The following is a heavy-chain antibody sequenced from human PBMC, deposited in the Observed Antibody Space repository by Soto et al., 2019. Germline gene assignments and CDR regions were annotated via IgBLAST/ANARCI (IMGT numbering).Heavy chain of an antibody. CDR2: IIPIFGTA. CDR3: AREHHLPEWLGTSFFDY. V-gene: IGHV1-69*01. D-gene: IGHD6-19*01. CDR1: GGTFSSYA. J-gene: IGHJ4*02. Sequence: QVQLVQSGAEVQKPGSSVKVSCKASGGTFSSYAISWVRQAPGQGLEWMGGIIPIFGTANYAQKFQGRVTITADESTSTAYMELSSLRSEDTAVYYCAREHHLPEWLGTSFFDYWGQGTLVTVSS.